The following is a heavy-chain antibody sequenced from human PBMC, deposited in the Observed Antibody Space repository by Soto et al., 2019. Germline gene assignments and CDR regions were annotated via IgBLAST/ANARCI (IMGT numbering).Heavy chain of an antibody. CDR2: IYYSGST. Sequence: PSETLSLTCTVSGGSISSYYWSWTRQPPGKGLEWIGYIYYSGSTNYNPSLKSRFTISVDTSKNQLSLKLSSVTAADTAVYYCARRYGYYFDYWGQGTLVTVSS. D-gene: IGHD4-17*01. CDR1: GGSISSYY. V-gene: IGHV4-59*08. CDR3: ARRYGYYFDY. J-gene: IGHJ4*02.